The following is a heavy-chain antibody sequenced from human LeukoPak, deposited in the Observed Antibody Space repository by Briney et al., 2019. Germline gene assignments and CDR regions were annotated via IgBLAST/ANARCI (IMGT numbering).Heavy chain of an antibody. D-gene: IGHD3-10*01. V-gene: IGHV1-2*02. Sequence: ASVKVSCKASGYTFTGYYMHWVRQAPGQGLEWMGWINPNSGGTNYAQKFQGRVTMTRDTSISTAYMELSRLSPDDTAMYFCARDLRGNSMFYGYWGQGTLVTVSS. J-gene: IGHJ4*02. CDR2: INPNSGGT. CDR3: ARDLRGNSMFYGY. CDR1: GYTFTGYY.